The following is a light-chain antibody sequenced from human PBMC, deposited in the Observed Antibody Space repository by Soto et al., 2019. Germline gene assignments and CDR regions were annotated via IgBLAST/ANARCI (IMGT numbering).Light chain of an antibody. J-gene: IGLJ1*01. V-gene: IGLV1-40*01. CDR3: QSYDSSLNDYV. CDR1: SSNIGAGYG. CDR2: GNN. Sequence: QSVLTQPPSVSGAPGQRVSISCTGSSSNIGAGYGVHWYHQLPGTAPKLLIFGNNNRPSGVPDRFSGSKSGTSASLGITGLQAEDEADYYCQSYDSSLNDYVFGTGTKLTVL.